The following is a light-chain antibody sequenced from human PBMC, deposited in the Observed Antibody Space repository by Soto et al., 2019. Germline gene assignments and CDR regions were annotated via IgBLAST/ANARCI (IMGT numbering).Light chain of an antibody. CDR3: QQYRSYPYT. Sequence: DIQMTQAPSFVSASVSDTINITCRASQDIQKWLAWYQQKPGKAPKVLIYAASNLESGVSSRFSGSGSGTEFTLTISSLQTEDFATYYCQQYRSYPYTFGQGTKVDIK. CDR1: QDIQKW. V-gene: IGKV1-12*01. CDR2: AAS. J-gene: IGKJ1*01.